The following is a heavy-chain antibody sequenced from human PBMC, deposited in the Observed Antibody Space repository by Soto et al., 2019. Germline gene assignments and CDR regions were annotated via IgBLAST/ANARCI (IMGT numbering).Heavy chain of an antibody. V-gene: IGHV1-18*01. CDR3: ARGGVVPAAVYYSYYMDV. J-gene: IGHJ6*03. CDR2: ISAYNGNT. D-gene: IGHD2-2*01. CDR1: GYTFTSYG. Sequence: ASVKVSCKASGYTFTSYGISWVRQAPGQGLEWMGWISAYNGNTNYAQKLQGRVTMTTDTSTSTAYMELRSLRSDDTAVYYCARGGVVPAAVYYSYYMDVWGKGTTVTVS.